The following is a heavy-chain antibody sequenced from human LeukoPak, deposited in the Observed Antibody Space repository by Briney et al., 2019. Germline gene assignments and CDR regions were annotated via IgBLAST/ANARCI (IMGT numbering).Heavy chain of an antibody. CDR2: IYTSGST. V-gene: IGHV4-4*07. D-gene: IGHD2-21*01. CDR1: GGSISSYY. Sequence: SETLSLTCTASGGSISSYYWSWIRQPAGKGLEWIGRIYTSGSTNYNPSLKSRVTISVDTSKNQFSLKLSSVTAADTAVYYCARLLGSHINYFDPWGQGTLVTVSS. CDR3: ARLLGSHINYFDP. J-gene: IGHJ5*02.